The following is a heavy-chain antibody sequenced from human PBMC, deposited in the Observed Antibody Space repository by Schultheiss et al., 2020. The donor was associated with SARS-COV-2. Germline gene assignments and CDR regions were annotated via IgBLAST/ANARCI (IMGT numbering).Heavy chain of an antibody. CDR3: AKDRAMTTVTTFPLDY. D-gene: IGHD4-11*01. CDR1: GFTFSSYS. J-gene: IGHJ4*02. Sequence: GESLKISCAASGFTFSSYSMNWVRQAPGKGLEWVSSISSSSSYIYYADSVKGRFTISRDNSKNTLYLQMNSLRVEDTAVYYCAKDRAMTTVTTFPLDYWGQGTLVTVSS. CDR2: ISSSSSYI. V-gene: IGHV3-21*04.